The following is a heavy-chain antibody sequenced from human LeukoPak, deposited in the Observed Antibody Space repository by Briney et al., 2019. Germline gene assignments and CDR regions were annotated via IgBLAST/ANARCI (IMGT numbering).Heavy chain of an antibody. CDR3: THYSNYRYYFDY. CDR1: GGTFSSYT. CDR2: IIPILGIA. Sequence: SVKVSCKASGGTFSSYTISWVRQAPGQGLEWMGRIIPILGIANYAQKFQSRVTITADKSTSTAYMELSSLRSEDTAVYYCTHYSNYRYYFDYWGQGTLVTVSS. J-gene: IGHJ4*02. D-gene: IGHD4-11*01. V-gene: IGHV1-69*02.